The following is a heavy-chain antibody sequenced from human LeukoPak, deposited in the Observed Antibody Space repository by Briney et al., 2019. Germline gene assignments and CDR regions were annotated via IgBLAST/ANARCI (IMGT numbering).Heavy chain of an antibody. CDR1: GGSISSSSYY. V-gene: IGHV4-39*07. Sequence: SETLSLTCTVSGGSISSSSYYWGWIRQPPGKGLEWIGSIYYSGSTPYNPSLKSRVTISVDTSKNQFSLKLSSVTAADAAVYYCARAPYYDFWSGYPNWFDPWGQGTLVTVSS. CDR3: ARAPYYDFWSGYPNWFDP. CDR2: IYYSGST. J-gene: IGHJ5*02. D-gene: IGHD3-3*01.